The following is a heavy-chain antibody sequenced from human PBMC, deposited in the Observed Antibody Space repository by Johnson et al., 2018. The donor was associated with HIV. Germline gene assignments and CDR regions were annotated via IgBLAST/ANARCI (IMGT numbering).Heavy chain of an antibody. CDR1: GFTFSSYA. V-gene: IGHV3-9*01. CDR2: ISWNSGSI. CDR3: VKERQLVRSFDI. Sequence: VQLVESGGGLVQPGRSLRLSCAASGFTFSSYAMHWVRQAPGKCLEWVSGISWNSGSIGYADSVKGRFTISRDNAKNSLYLQMNSLRPEDTAVYYCVKERQLVRSFDIWGQGTMVTVSS. J-gene: IGHJ3*02. D-gene: IGHD6-6*01.